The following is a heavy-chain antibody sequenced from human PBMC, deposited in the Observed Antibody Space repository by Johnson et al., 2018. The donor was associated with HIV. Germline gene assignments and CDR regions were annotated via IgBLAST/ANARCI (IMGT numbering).Heavy chain of an antibody. CDR1: GFTCSNAW. D-gene: IGHD2-15*01. CDR3: ASYCSGGSCYRRSPSDAFDI. J-gene: IGHJ3*02. CDR2: IKQDGGEK. Sequence: VQLVESGGGLAQPGGSLRLSCAASGFTCSNAWMSWVRQAPGKGLEWVANIKQDGGEKYYADSVKGRFTISRDNSKNTLYLQMNSLRAEDTAVYYCASYCSGGSCYRRSPSDAFDIWGQGTMVTVSS. V-gene: IGHV3-7*02.